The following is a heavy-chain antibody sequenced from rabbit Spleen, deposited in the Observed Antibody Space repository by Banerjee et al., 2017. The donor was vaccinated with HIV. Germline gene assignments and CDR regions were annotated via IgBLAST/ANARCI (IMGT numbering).Heavy chain of an antibody. CDR2: IAGSSSGFT. J-gene: IGHJ6*01. Sequence: QEQLVEYGGDLVQPEGSLTLTCKASGFSFSNKAVMCWVRQAPGKGLEWISCIAGSSSGFTYSATWAKGRFTCSKTSSTTVTLQMTSLTVADTATYFCARDSGSSFSSYGMDLWGPGTLVTVS. CDR1: GFSFSNKAV. CDR3: ARDSGSSFSSYGMDL. V-gene: IGHV1S45*01. D-gene: IGHD8-1*01.